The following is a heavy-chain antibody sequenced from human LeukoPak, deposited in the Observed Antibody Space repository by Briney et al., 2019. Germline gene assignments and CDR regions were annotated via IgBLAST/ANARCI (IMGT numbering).Heavy chain of an antibody. D-gene: IGHD3-22*01. J-gene: IGHJ6*02. Sequence: KPSETLSLTWTVSGCSISTFHWGWIRQPPGKGLEWIGDIFYTGSTDYIPSLKSRVTISVDTSKNQFSLKLNSVTAADTAVYYCARQNYDIRAFRYYGVDVWGQGTTVTVSS. CDR2: IFYTGST. V-gene: IGHV4-59*08. CDR3: ARQNYDIRAFRYYGVDV. CDR1: GCSISTFH.